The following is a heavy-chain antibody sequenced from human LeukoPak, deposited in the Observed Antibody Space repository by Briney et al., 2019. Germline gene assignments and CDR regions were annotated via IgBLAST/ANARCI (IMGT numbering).Heavy chain of an antibody. CDR3: AKDRGWELKLFDY. D-gene: IGHD1-26*01. J-gene: IGHJ4*02. V-gene: IGHV3-30*02. CDR1: GFNFSSYG. Sequence: PGGSLRLSCAASGFNFSSYGMHWVPQAPGKGLEWVAFIRYDGNNKYYADSVKGRFTISRDNSKNTLYVQMNSLRAEDTAVYYCAKDRGWELKLFDYWGQGTLVTVSS. CDR2: IRYDGNNK.